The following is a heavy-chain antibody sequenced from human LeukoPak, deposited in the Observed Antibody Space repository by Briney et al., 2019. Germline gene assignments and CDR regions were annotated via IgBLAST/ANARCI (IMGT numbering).Heavy chain of an antibody. J-gene: IGHJ4*02. Sequence: GGSLRLSCAASGFTVSNNYMIWVRQAPGKGLEWVSVLYSGGSTYYADSVKGRFTISRDNSKNTLYLQMNSLRAEDTAVYYCARGVWAYDSSGYYLAYWGQGTLVTVSS. CDR1: GFTVSNNY. CDR2: LYSGGST. D-gene: IGHD3-22*01. V-gene: IGHV3-66*01. CDR3: ARGVWAYDSSGYYLAY.